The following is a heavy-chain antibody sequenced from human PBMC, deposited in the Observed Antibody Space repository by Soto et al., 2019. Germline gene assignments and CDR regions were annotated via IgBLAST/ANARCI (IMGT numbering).Heavy chain of an antibody. CDR1: GYSFTSYW. V-gene: IGHV5-51*01. CDR3: ARTSAAGKYYYGIDV. CDR2: IYPGDSDT. Sequence: GESLKISCKGSGYSFTSYWIGWVRQMPGKGLEWMGIIYPGDSDTRYSPSFQGQVTISADKSISTAYLQWSSLKASDTAMYYCARTSAAGKYYYGIDVWGQGATVTVSS. D-gene: IGHD6-13*01. J-gene: IGHJ6*02.